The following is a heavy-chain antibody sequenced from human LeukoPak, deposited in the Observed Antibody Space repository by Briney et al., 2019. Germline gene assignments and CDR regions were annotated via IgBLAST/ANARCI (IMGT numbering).Heavy chain of an antibody. CDR1: GFTFSSYE. J-gene: IGHJ4*02. CDR2: ISSSGSTN. CDR3: ARNLGSSGDYDYFDY. D-gene: IGHD4-17*01. V-gene: IGHV3-48*03. Sequence: GGSLRLSCAASGFTFSSYEMNRVRQAPGKGLEWVSYISSSGSTNYYADSEKGRFTISRDNAKNSLYLQMNSLRAEDTAVYYCARNLGSSGDYDYFDYWRQGTLVTVSS.